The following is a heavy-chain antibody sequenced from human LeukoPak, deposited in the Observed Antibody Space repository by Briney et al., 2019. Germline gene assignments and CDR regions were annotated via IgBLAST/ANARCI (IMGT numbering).Heavy chain of an antibody. J-gene: IGHJ4*02. CDR1: GFTFSSYA. Sequence: GGSLRLSCAASGFTFSSYAMSWVRQAPGKGLEWVSAISGSGGSTYYADSVKGRFTISRDNSKNTLYLQMNSLRAEDTAVYYCAKYAANYYGSGIYYRSLVYCGQGTLVTVSS. CDR3: AKYAANYYGSGIYYRSLVY. CDR2: ISGSGGST. V-gene: IGHV3-23*01. D-gene: IGHD3-10*01.